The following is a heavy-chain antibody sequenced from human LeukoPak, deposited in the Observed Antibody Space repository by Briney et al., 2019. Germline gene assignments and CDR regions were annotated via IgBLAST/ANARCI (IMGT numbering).Heavy chain of an antibody. D-gene: IGHD3-22*01. V-gene: IGHV4-34*08. Sequence: GSLRLSCAASGFTCSTYVMSWIRQPPGKGLEWIGEINHSGSTYYNPSLKSRVTISVDSSKNQFSLKLTSVTAADTAVYYCATLGEYYDSSGYYYNWGQGTLVTVSS. CDR1: GFTCSTYV. CDR3: ATLGEYYDSSGYYYN. CDR2: INHSGST. J-gene: IGHJ4*02.